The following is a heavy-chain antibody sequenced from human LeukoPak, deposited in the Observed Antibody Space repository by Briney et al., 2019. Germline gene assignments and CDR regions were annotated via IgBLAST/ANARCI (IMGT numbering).Heavy chain of an antibody. Sequence: ASVKVSCKVSGYTLTESSMFWVRQAPGKGLEWMGSFDPEDGKTVYAQKFQGRVTMTEDTSTDIAYMELSSLRSEDTAVYYCATGYLVTAGLMDVWGQGTTVTVSS. CDR2: FDPEDGKT. J-gene: IGHJ6*02. V-gene: IGHV1-24*01. CDR3: ATGYLVTAGLMDV. D-gene: IGHD6-13*01. CDR1: GYTLTESS.